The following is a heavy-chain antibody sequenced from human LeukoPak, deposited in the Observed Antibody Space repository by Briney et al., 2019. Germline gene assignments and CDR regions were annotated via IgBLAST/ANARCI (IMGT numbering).Heavy chain of an antibody. CDR1: GASIRSSTYY. V-gene: IGHV4-39*01. CDR2: VNYNGNT. Sequence: SETLSLTCTVSGASIRSSTYYWGWIRQPPGKGLEWIGHVNYNGNTYYNPSLKSRVTISVDTSKNQFSLKLTSVTAADTAVCYCARRGGDDYNRRFDSWGQGTLVTVSS. CDR3: ARRGGDDYNRRFDS. D-gene: IGHD5-24*01. J-gene: IGHJ4*02.